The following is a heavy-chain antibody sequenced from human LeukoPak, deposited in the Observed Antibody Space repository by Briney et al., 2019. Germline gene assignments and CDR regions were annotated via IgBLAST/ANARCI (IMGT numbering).Heavy chain of an antibody. CDR2: FDPEDGET. V-gene: IGHV1-24*01. CDR1: GYTLTELS. J-gene: IGHJ4*02. CDR3: ATVDSSGYSYDY. D-gene: IGHD3-22*01. Sequence: GSVKVSCKVSGYTLTELSMHWVRQAPGKGLEWMGGFDPEDGETIYAQKFQGRVTMTEDTSTDTAYMELSSLRSEDTAVYYCATVDSSGYSYDYWGQGTLVTVSS.